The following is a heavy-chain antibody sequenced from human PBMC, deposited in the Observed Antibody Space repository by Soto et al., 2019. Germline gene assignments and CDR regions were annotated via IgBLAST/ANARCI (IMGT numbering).Heavy chain of an antibody. CDR2: IYYSGST. V-gene: IGHV4-31*03. CDR3: ARGLSVTLFDY. CDR1: GGSISSGGYY. Sequence: QVQLQESGPGLVKPSQTLSLTCTVSGGSISSGGYYWTWIRQYPGKGLEWIGYIYYSGSTFYNPSIESRVSISVDTSKNQFSLNLSSVTAADTAVYYCARGLSVTLFDYWGQGTLVTVSS. D-gene: IGHD4-17*01. J-gene: IGHJ4*02.